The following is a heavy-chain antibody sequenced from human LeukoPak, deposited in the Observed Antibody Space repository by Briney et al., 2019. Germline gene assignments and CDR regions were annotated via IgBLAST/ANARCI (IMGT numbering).Heavy chain of an antibody. CDR1: RFTFSSYA. D-gene: IGHD5-12*01. Sequence: PGGSRTLAWAADRFTFSSYAMGWDSQAPRKGLEWVSSISVSGGSTHYADCGKGRYTISRDNSKNTLYLQMSSVRAVDTAVYYCARRDIVLGSAPVLKYYFDVWSQGTLVTVSS. CDR2: ISVSGGST. V-gene: IGHV3-23*01. J-gene: IGHJ4*02. CDR3: ARRDIVLGSAPVLKYYFDV.